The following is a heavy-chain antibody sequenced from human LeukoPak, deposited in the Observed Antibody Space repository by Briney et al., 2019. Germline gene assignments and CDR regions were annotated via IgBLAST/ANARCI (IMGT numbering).Heavy chain of an antibody. Sequence: SVKVSCKASAGTFSSYDISWVRQAPGQGLEWMGGIIPIFGTANYAQKFQGRVTITTDESTSTAYMELSSLRSEDTAVYYCARDPLYGDYGNWFDPWGQGTLVTVSS. CDR2: IIPIFGTA. CDR3: ARDPLYGDYGNWFDP. CDR1: AGTFSSYD. V-gene: IGHV1-69*05. J-gene: IGHJ5*02. D-gene: IGHD4-17*01.